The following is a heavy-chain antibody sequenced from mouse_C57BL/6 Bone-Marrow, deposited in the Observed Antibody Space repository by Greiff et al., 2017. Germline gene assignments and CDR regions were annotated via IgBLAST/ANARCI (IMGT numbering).Heavy chain of an antibody. J-gene: IGHJ1*03. V-gene: IGHV5S21*01. Sequence: EVKLEESGEGLVKPGGSLKLSCAASGFTFSSYAMSWVRQTPEKRLEWVAYISSGGDYIYYADTVKGRFTISRDNARNTLYLQMSSLKSEDTAMYYCTRGVGRGYWYFDVWGTGTTVTVSS. CDR2: ISSGGDYI. D-gene: IGHD4-1*01. CDR3: TRGVGRGYWYFDV. CDR1: GFTFSSYA.